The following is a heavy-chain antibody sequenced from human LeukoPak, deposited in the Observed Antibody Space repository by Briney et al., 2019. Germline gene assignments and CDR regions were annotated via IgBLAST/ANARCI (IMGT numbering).Heavy chain of an antibody. D-gene: IGHD1-20*01. J-gene: IGHJ3*02. Sequence: PGGSLRLSCAASGFTFSSYAMHWVRQAPGKGLEWVAVVSYDGSNKYYADSVKGRFTISRDNSKNALYLQMNSLRAEDTAVYYCASNFGPGAFDIWGQGTMVTVSS. CDR3: ASNFGPGAFDI. CDR1: GFTFSSYA. CDR2: VSYDGSNK. V-gene: IGHV3-30-3*01.